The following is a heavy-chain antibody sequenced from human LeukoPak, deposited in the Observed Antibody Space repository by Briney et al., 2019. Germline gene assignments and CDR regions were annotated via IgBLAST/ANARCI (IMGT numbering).Heavy chain of an antibody. Sequence: GGSLRLSCAASGFIFSDHWMHWVRQAPGKGLVWLSRINNDGSSTICADSVKGRFTFSRDNAENTLFLEMSSLRVEDTAVYYCVRERNNFWSGHHSIFDSWGQGTLVTVSS. J-gene: IGHJ4*02. CDR2: INNDGSST. CDR3: VRERNNFWSGHHSIFDS. CDR1: GFIFSDHW. D-gene: IGHD3-3*01. V-gene: IGHV3-74*01.